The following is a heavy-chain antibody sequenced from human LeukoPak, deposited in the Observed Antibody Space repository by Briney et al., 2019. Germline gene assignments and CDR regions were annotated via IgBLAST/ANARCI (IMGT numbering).Heavy chain of an antibody. CDR1: GDSVTSNNW. V-gene: IGHV4-4*02. CDR3: ARQLVPAAGFDP. D-gene: IGHD2-2*01. Sequence: PSGTLSLTCAVSGDSVTSNNWWTGVRQPPGLGLEWIGEIYQSGTTHYKSSLKSRITISLDKSKNQFSLGLTSVTAADTAIYYCARQLVPAAGFDPWGRGTLVTVSS. CDR2: IYQSGTT. J-gene: IGHJ5*02.